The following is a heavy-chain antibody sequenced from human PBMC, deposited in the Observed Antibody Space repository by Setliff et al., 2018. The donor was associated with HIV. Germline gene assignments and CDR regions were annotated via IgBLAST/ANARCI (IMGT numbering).Heavy chain of an antibody. D-gene: IGHD3-10*01. CDR2: ISSDGSNK. J-gene: IGHJ6*03. V-gene: IGHV3-33*01. CDR1: GFTFSRYG. Sequence: PGGSLRLSCAASGFTFSRYGMHWVRQAPGKGLEWVALISSDGSNKHYADSVKGRFTISRDNFKNTLYVEMNSLRVEDMAAYYCARDREESLWFGDLHYMDVWGKGTTVTVSS. CDR3: ARDREESLWFGDLHYMDV.